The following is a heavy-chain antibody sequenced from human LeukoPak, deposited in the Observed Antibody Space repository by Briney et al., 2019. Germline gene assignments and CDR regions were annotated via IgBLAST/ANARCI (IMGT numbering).Heavy chain of an antibody. CDR2: ISGSGAST. J-gene: IGHJ5*02. D-gene: IGHD2-2*01. V-gene: IGHV3-23*01. CDR3: ATRGYCSGTSCYAPQP. Sequence: GGSLRLSCAGSGFTFSSYAMTWVRQAPGKGLEWVSAISGSGASTYYADSVKGRFTISRDNSKNTLYLQMNSLRPEDTAVYYCATRGYCSGTSCYAPQPWGQGTLVTVSS. CDR1: GFTFSSYA.